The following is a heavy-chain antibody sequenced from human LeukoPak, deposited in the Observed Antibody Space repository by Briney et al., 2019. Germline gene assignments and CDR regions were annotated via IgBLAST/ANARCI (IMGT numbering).Heavy chain of an antibody. CDR3: AKDPYIHYYDNSGYNLDY. J-gene: IGHJ4*02. D-gene: IGHD3-22*01. V-gene: IGHV3-23*01. CDR2: ISGSGFGI. Sequence: GGSLRLSCAVSGFTFGSYVMSWVRQAPGKGLEWVSTISGSGFGIYYADSVEGRFTISRDNSKSTLFLQMNTLRAEDTAVYYCAKDPYIHYYDNSGYNLDYWGQGTLVTVSS. CDR1: GFTFGSYV.